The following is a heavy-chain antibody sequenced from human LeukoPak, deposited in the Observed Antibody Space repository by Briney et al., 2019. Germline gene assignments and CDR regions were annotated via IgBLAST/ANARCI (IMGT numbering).Heavy chain of an antibody. V-gene: IGHV4-38-2*01. J-gene: IGHJ3*02. CDR1: GYSISSGYY. Sequence: KTSETLSLTCAVSGYSISSGYYWGWIRQPPGKGLEWIGSIYHSGSTYYNPSLKSRVTISVDTSKNQLSLKLSSVTAADTAVYCCARLIAAAGTVFALAFDIWGQGTMVTVSS. CDR2: IYHSGST. CDR3: ARLIAAAGTVFALAFDI. D-gene: IGHD6-13*01.